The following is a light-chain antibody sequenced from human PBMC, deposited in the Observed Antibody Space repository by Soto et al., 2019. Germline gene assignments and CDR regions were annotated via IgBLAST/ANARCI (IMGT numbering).Light chain of an antibody. CDR3: SSYAGGNNLV. CDR1: SSDVGGYNY. V-gene: IGLV2-8*01. J-gene: IGLJ2*01. Sequence: QSVLTQPPSASGSPGQSVTISCTGTSSDVGGYNYVSLYQQHPGKAPKLMIYEVSKRPSGVPDRFSGSKSGNTASLTVSGLQAEDEADYYCSSYAGGNNLVFGGGTKLTVL. CDR2: EVS.